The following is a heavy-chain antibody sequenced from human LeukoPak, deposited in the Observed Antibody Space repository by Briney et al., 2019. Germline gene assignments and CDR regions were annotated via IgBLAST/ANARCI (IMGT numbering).Heavy chain of an antibody. J-gene: IGHJ4*02. D-gene: IGHD3-22*01. Sequence: PGGSLRLSCAASGFTFSSYEMNWVRQAPGKGLEWIGEVNHRGSTDFNPSLKSRVAISVHTSKNQFSLKLTSVTAADTAVYYCARGWNYYYDTSGYYQPRPRRYFDYWGQGTLVTVSS. CDR3: ARGWNYYYDTSGYYQPRPRRYFDY. CDR2: VNHRGST. CDR1: GFTFSSYE. V-gene: IGHV4-34*01.